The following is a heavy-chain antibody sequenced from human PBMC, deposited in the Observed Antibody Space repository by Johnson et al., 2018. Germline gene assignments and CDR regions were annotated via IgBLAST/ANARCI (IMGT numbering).Heavy chain of an antibody. CDR2: ISRSSATI. D-gene: IGHD6-19*01. V-gene: IGHV3-48*01. Sequence: VQLVESGGGLVQPGGSLRLSCAASGFTFSTYSMNWVRQAPGKGLQWVSYISRSSATIYYAGSVRGRLTISRDNAKNSLYLQMNSLRAEDTGVYYCARDLSRDSSGWDYYYMDVWGKGTTVTVSS. CDR1: GFTFSTYS. CDR3: ARDLSRDSSGWDYYYMDV. J-gene: IGHJ6*03.